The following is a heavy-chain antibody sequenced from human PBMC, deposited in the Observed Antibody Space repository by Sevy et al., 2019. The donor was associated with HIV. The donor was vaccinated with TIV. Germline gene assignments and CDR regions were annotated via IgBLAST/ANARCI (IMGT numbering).Heavy chain of an antibody. V-gene: IGHV1-69*13. Sequence: ASVKVSYKASGDTFGNYAIAWVRQAPGQGLEWMGGIIPVFGSANCAQKFQDRVTITADVSTSTVYMELRRLTSEDTAVYYCARSNPDGYNYSYYYGMDVWVQGTTVTVSS. CDR2: IIPVFGSA. CDR1: GDTFGNYA. CDR3: ARSNPDGYNYSYYYGMDV. J-gene: IGHJ6*02. D-gene: IGHD5-12*01.